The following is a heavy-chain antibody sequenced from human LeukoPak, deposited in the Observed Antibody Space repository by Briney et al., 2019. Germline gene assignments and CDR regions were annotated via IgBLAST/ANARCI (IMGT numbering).Heavy chain of an antibody. CDR3: ARDPTRGYSYGYEDY. CDR1: GFTFTIFG. V-gene: IGHV3-7*01. D-gene: IGHD5-18*01. J-gene: IGHJ4*02. Sequence: GGSLRLSCAASGFTFTIFGLNWVRQAPGKGLEWVANIKHDGSEKYYVDSVKGRFTISRDNAKNSLYLQMNSLRAEDTAVYYCARDPTRGYSYGYEDYWGQGTLVTVSS. CDR2: IKHDGSEK.